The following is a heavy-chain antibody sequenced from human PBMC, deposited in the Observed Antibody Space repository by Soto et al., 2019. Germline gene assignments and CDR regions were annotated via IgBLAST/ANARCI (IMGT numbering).Heavy chain of an antibody. D-gene: IGHD3-3*01. J-gene: IGHJ6*02. Sequence: GESLKISCKGSGYSFTSYWIGWVRQMPGKGLEWMGIIYPGDSDTRYSPSFQGQVTISADKSISTAYLQWSSLKASDTAMYYCARHATYYDFWSGYSQGYYYYGMDVWGQGTTVTVSS. CDR3: ARHATYYDFWSGYSQGYYYYGMDV. CDR1: GYSFTSYW. CDR2: IYPGDSDT. V-gene: IGHV5-51*01.